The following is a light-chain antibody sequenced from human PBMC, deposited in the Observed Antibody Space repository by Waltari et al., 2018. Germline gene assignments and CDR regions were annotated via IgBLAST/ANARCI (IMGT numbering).Light chain of an antibody. CDR3: ASWDDSLNGHWV. CDR1: ASNIGGNL. V-gene: IGLV1-44*01. J-gene: IGLJ3*02. Sequence: QSVLTQPPSASGTPGQRVTISCSGSASNIGGNLVNWYQQLPGKAPKLLIDRSDPRPSGVPDRFSASKTGTSASLAISGLQSEDEADYFCASWDDSLNGHWVFGGGTKVTVL. CDR2: RSD.